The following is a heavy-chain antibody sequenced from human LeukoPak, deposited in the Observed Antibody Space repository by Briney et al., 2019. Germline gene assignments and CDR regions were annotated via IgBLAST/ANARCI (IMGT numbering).Heavy chain of an antibody. Sequence: GASVKVSCKASGYTFTGYYMHWVRQAPGQGLEWMGWINPNSGGTNYAQKFQGRVTMTRHTSISTAYMELSRLRSDDTAVYYCARDLAVAGTGWFDPWGQGTLVTVSS. D-gene: IGHD6-19*01. CDR1: GYTFTGYY. J-gene: IGHJ5*02. CDR3: ARDLAVAGTGWFDP. CDR2: INPNSGGT. V-gene: IGHV1-2*02.